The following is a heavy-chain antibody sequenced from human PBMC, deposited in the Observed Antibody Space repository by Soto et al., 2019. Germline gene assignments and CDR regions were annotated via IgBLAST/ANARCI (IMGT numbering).Heavy chain of an antibody. J-gene: IGHJ4*02. V-gene: IGHV4-38-2*02. CDR1: GYSISNGYY. D-gene: IGHD5-18*01. CDR2: VSHRGDT. CDR3: VRGVRGYVSY. Sequence: PSETLSLTCLVAGYSISNGYYWGWIRQPPGKGLEWIGTVSHRGDTSYNPSLKSRLTISVDTSKNHFSLMLTSVTAADTATYYCVRGVRGYVSYWGQGILVTVPQ.